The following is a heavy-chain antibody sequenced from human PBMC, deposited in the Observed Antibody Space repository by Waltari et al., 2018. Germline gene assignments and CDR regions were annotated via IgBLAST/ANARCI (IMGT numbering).Heavy chain of an antibody. J-gene: IGHJ6*03. D-gene: IGHD1-26*01. V-gene: IGHV4-59*01. CDR2: IHYSGSS. Sequence: QVQLQESGPGLVKPSETLSLTCTVSGGSTSTYYWSWVRQSPGKGLEWIGYIHYSGSSVYTPSLRRRVAISRDTPNNQFSLRLRSVTAADAAIYYCARADTSTSYFYYYMDVWGKGTTVTVSS. CDR1: GGSTSTYY. CDR3: ARADTSTSYFYYYMDV.